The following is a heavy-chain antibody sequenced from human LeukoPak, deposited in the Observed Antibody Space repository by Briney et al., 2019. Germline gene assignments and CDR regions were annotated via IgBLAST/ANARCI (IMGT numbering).Heavy chain of an antibody. Sequence: SETLSLTCTVSGGSISSNYWSRVRQAPGKGLEWIGYFSYSGSTKYNPPLKSRVTMSVDTSKNQLSLNLSSVTAADTAVYYCGRLGPVREAALDNWGQGTLVTVSS. CDR2: FSYSGST. V-gene: IGHV4-59*08. D-gene: IGHD2-15*01. CDR3: GRLGPVREAALDN. J-gene: IGHJ4*02. CDR1: GGSISSNY.